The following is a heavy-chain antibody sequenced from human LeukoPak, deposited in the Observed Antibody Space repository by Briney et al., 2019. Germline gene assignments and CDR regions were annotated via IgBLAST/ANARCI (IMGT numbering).Heavy chain of an antibody. CDR3: ARLSGSSWYVNYYYYMDV. D-gene: IGHD6-13*01. CDR1: GFTFSSYS. CDR2: ISSSSSYI. V-gene: IGHV3-21*01. Sequence: AGVSLRLSCAASGFTFSSYSMNWVRQAPGKGLEWVSSISSSSSYIYYADSVKGRFTISRDNAKNSLYLQMNSLRAEDTAVYYCARLSGSSWYVNYYYYMDVWGKGTTVTVSS. J-gene: IGHJ6*03.